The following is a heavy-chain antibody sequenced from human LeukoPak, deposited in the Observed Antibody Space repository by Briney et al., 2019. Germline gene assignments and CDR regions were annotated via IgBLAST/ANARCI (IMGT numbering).Heavy chain of an antibody. Sequence: GASVKVSCKASGYSFTAYYLHWVRQAPGQGLEWMGWINPNSGGTNYAQSFQGRVTMTSDASISTAYMILSGLKSDDTAVYYCARPVTIFSPSDAFRMWGQGTQVTVSS. CDR2: INPNSGGT. J-gene: IGHJ3*02. CDR1: GYSFTAYY. V-gene: IGHV1-2*02. CDR3: ARPVTIFSPSDAFRM. D-gene: IGHD3-9*01.